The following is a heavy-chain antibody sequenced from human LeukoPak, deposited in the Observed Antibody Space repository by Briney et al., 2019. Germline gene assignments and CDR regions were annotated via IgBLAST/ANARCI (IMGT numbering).Heavy chain of an antibody. CDR2: LSSNGGRT. CDR1: RFTFSSYA. V-gene: IGHV3-64*01. Sequence: GGSLRLSRAASRFTFSSYAMHWVRQAPGKGVEYVSALSSNGGRTYYANSVKGRFTISRDNSKNTLYLQMGSLRAEDMAVYYCAKDYGSGSYSAFDIWGQGTMVTVSS. J-gene: IGHJ3*02. D-gene: IGHD3-10*01. CDR3: AKDYGSGSYSAFDI.